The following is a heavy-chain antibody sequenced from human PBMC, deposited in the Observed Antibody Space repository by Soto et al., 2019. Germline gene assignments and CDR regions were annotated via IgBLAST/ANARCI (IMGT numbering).Heavy chain of an antibody. V-gene: IGHV3-66*01. D-gene: IGHD3-3*01. J-gene: IGHJ3*02. CDR1: GFTVSSNY. CDR3: ATDQRFLDDGAFDI. CDR2: IYSGGST. Sequence: GGSLRLSCAASGFTVSSNYMSWVRQAPGKGLEWVSVIYSGGSTYYADSVKGRFTISRDNSKNTLYLQMNSLRAEDTAVYYCATDQRFLDDGAFDIWGQGTMVTVSS.